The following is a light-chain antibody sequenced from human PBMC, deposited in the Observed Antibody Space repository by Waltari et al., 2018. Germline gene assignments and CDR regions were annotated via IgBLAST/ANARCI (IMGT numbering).Light chain of an antibody. CDR3: SSYTTSSTPHVV. Sequence: QSALTQPASVSGSPGQSITISCTGTSSDVGGYDYVSWYQQHPGKAPKLMIYDVTKRPSWVANRFSSSKSCNTASLTISVLRAEDEADYHCSSYTTSSTPHVVFGGGTKLTVL. CDR2: DVT. J-gene: IGLJ2*01. CDR1: SSDVGGYDY. V-gene: IGLV2-14*03.